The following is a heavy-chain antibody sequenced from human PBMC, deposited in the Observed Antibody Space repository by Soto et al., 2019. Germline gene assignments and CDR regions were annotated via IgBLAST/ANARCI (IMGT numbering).Heavy chain of an antibody. CDR3: TRYFIRHPLDYRIDV. Sequence: EVQVVESGGGLVQPGGSLKLSCAASGFTFSDFEMQWVRQASGKGLEWIGRMRSRADSYATAYSASVKGRFTVSRDDSRNTAFLQMNSLQTEDTAVYHITRYFIRHPLDYRIDVWGQGTTVTVSS. CDR1: GFTFSDFE. CDR2: MRSRADSYAT. J-gene: IGHJ6*02. D-gene: IGHD1-1*01. V-gene: IGHV3-73*02.